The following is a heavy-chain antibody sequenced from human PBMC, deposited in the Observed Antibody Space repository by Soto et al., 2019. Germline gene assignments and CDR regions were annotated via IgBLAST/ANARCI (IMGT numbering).Heavy chain of an antibody. CDR3: ARDQSWQHLAWWFDP. J-gene: IGHJ5*02. D-gene: IGHD3-3*02. V-gene: IGHV1-46*03. Sequence: GASVKVSCKASGLSITNHYMHWVRQAPGQGLEWMGTIDPTAGNRNYAQKFQGRLTMTRDTSTSTVYMELSSLTSEDTAVYYCARDQSWQHLAWWFDPWGQGTLVTVSS. CDR1: GLSITNHY. CDR2: IDPTAGNR.